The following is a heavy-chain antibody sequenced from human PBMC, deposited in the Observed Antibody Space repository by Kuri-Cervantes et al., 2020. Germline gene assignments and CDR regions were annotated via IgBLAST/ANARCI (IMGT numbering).Heavy chain of an antibody. Sequence: ESLKISCTVSGGSISSYYWSWIRQPPGKGLEWIGYIYYSGSTNYNPSLKSRVTISVDTSKNQFSLKLSSVTAADTAVYYCARTPHGGYGDYGLIAIHAFDIWGQGTMVTVSS. CDR1: GGSISSYY. V-gene: IGHV4-59*08. J-gene: IGHJ3*02. D-gene: IGHD2-21*01. CDR3: ARTPHGGYGDYGLIAIHAFDI. CDR2: IYYSGST.